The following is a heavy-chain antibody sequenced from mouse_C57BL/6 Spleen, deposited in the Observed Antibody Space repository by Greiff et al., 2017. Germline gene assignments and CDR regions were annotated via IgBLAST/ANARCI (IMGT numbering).Heavy chain of an antibody. Sequence: VMLVESGEGLVKPGGSLKLSCAASGFTFSSYAMSWVRQTPEKRLEWVAYISSGGDYIYYADTVKGRFTISGDNARNTLYLQMSSLNSEDTAMYYCTRVNYGNYFDYWGQGTTLTVSS. CDR1: GFTFSSYA. CDR2: ISSGGDYI. J-gene: IGHJ2*01. D-gene: IGHD2-1*01. CDR3: TRVNYGNYFDY. V-gene: IGHV5-9-1*02.